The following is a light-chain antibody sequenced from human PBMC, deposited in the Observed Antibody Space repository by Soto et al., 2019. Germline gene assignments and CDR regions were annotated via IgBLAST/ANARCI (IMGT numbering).Light chain of an antibody. CDR2: DVS. CDR3: NSYTTTSTLCV. J-gene: IGLJ1*01. Sequence: SLRTQPASVSGSPGQSITISCTGTSSDVGGFNYVSWYQQHPGKAPKLMIFDVSNRPSGVSDRFSGSKSGNTASLTVSGLQAEDEADYYCNSYTTTSTLCVFGTGTKVTVL. CDR1: SSDVGGFNY. V-gene: IGLV2-14*03.